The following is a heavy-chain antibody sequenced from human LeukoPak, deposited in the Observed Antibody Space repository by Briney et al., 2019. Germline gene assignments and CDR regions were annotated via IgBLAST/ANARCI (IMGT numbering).Heavy chain of an antibody. J-gene: IGHJ5*02. V-gene: IGHV1-2*02. CDR1: GYTFTAYY. CDR2: INPKSGDT. CDR3: AKDWHILTGRNCFDP. Sequence: ASVMVSCKASGYTFTAYYIHWVRQAPGEGLEWMGWINPKSGDTNYAQKFQDRVTMTRDTSTTTAYMELRRLRSDDTAVYYCAKDWHILTGRNCFDPWGQGTLVTVSS. D-gene: IGHD3-9*01.